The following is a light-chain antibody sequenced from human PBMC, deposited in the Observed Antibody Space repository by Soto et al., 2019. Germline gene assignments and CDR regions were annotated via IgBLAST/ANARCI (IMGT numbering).Light chain of an antibody. CDR3: QSYDSLNGGV. CDR1: SSNIGAGYD. Sequence: QAVVTQPPSVSGAPGQRVTISCTGSSSNIGAGYDVHWYQQLPGTAPKLLIYGNSNRPSGVPDQFSGSKSGTSASLVITGLQAEDEADYYCQSYDSLNGGVFGGGTKLTVL. CDR2: GNS. V-gene: IGLV1-40*01. J-gene: IGLJ3*02.